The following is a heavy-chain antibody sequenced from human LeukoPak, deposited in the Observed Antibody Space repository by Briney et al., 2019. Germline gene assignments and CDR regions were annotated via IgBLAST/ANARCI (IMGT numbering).Heavy chain of an antibody. CDR1: GYTFTIYG. V-gene: IGHV1-18*01. CDR2: ISPYNGNG. CDR3: AREGSQALDH. J-gene: IGHJ4*02. Sequence: GASVKVSCKASGYTFTIYGIGWVRQAPGQGLEWMGYISPYNGNGDYAQNFQGRLIITTDTSTTTAYMELRSLTSDDTAVYYCAREGSQALDHWGQGTLVTVSS. D-gene: IGHD3-10*01.